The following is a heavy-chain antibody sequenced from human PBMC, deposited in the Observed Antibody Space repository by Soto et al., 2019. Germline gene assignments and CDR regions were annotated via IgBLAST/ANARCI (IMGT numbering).Heavy chain of an antibody. Sequence: PGESLKISCKGSGYSFTSYWIGWVRQMPGKGLEWMGIIYPGDSDTRYSPSFQGQVTISADKSISTAYLQWSSLKASDTAMYYCARRDIVVVPAARAKSAAADYYYYYYMEVWGKGTTVTVSS. J-gene: IGHJ6*03. CDR3: ARRDIVVVPAARAKSAAADYYYYYYMEV. D-gene: IGHD2-2*01. V-gene: IGHV5-51*01. CDR2: IYPGDSDT. CDR1: GYSFTSYW.